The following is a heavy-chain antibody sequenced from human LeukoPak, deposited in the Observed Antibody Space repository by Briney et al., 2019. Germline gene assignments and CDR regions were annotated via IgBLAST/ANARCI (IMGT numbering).Heavy chain of an antibody. CDR1: GFTFSAYN. Sequence: GGSLRLSCAASGFTFSAYNMNWVRRTSGKGLESVSVIYSGGSTYYADSVRGRFTISRDNSNNTLYLQMNSLRVEDTAVYYCARVGGHWGQGTLVTVSS. V-gene: IGHV3-53*01. CDR3: ARVGGH. D-gene: IGHD3-10*01. J-gene: IGHJ4*02. CDR2: IYSGGST.